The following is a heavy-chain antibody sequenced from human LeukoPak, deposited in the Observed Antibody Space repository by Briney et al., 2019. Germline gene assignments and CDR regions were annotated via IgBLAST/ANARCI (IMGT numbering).Heavy chain of an antibody. J-gene: IGHJ4*02. CDR3: AGGYYYGSGSYYKVSPFDY. CDR2: IYYSGST. V-gene: IGHV4-59*11. Sequence: SETLSLTCTVSGGSISSHYWSWIRQPPGKGLEWIGYIYYSGSTNYNPSLKSRVTISVDTSKNQFSLKLSSVTAADTAVYYCAGGYYYGSGSYYKVSPFDYWGQGTLVTVSS. D-gene: IGHD3-10*01. CDR1: GGSISSHY.